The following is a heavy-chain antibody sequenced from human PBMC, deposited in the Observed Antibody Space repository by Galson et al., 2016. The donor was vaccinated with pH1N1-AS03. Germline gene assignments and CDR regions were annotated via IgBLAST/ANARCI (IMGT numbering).Heavy chain of an antibody. CDR2: VSARGTT. V-gene: IGHV4-39*07. CDR1: GASVSHYASY. J-gene: IGHJ5*02. CDR3: ARDRRDCSGGSCSQDGWFDP. Sequence: ETLSLTCSVSGASVSHYASYWGWIRQAPGKGLEWIATVSARGTTYHNPSLDSRLPISLDTSKNHFSLTLTSVTAADTAMYYCARDRRDCSGGSCSQDGWFDPWGQGTLVVVSS. D-gene: IGHD2-15*01.